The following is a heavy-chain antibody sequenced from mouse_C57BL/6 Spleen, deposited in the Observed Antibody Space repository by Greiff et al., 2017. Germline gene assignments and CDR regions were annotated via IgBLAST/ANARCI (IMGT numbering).Heavy chain of an antibody. D-gene: IGHD4-1*01. CDR2: INPNYGTT. J-gene: IGHJ3*01. CDR1: GYSFTDYN. CDR3: ADGETGTGAGFAY. Sequence: VQLQQSGPELVKPGASVKISCKASGYSFTDYNMNWVKQSNGKSLEWIGVINPNYGTTSYNQKFKGKATLPVDQSSSTAYMQLNSLTSEDSAVYYCADGETGTGAGFAYWGQGTLVTVSA. V-gene: IGHV1-39*01.